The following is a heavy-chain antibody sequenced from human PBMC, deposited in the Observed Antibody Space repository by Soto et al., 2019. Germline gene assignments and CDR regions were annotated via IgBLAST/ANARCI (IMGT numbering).Heavy chain of an antibody. V-gene: IGHV4-59*01. CDR3: AREGPRAVAGMFDY. Sequence: QVQLQESGPGLVKPSETLSLTCTVSGGSISSYYWSWIRQPPGKGLEWIGYIHYSGSTNYNPSLKSRVTISVDTSKTQFSLKLSSVTAADTAVYYCAREGPRAVAGMFDYWGQGTLVTVSS. D-gene: IGHD6-19*01. J-gene: IGHJ4*02. CDR2: IHYSGST. CDR1: GGSISSYY.